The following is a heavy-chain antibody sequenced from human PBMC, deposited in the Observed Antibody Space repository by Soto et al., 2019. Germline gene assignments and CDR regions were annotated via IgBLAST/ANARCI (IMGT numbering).Heavy chain of an antibody. CDR1: GYSFTSYW. V-gene: IGHV5-10-1*01. CDR3: ARHYGTGTPPYYYYGMDV. CDR2: IDPSDSYT. J-gene: IGHJ6*02. Sequence: GESLKISCNGSGYSFTSYWISWVRQMPGKGLEWMGRIDPSDSYTNYSPSFQGHVTISADKSISTAYLQWSSLKASDTAMYYCARHYGTGTPPYYYYGMDVWGQGTTVTVSS. D-gene: IGHD1-1*01.